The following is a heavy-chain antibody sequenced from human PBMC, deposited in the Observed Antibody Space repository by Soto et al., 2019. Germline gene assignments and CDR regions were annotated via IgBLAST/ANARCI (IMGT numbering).Heavy chain of an antibody. CDR1: GVPFNSYG. J-gene: IGHJ4*02. Sequence: QVGLLQPGTEVNRPGSSVKVSCKASGVPFNSYGFAWVRQSPGRGLEWVGRINPASQLRNYEQSLQGRVTITADTSTTTSYIALSGLTSEDTAVYYCARRKLARLDHWGQGTLVTV. CDR3: ARRKLARLDH. V-gene: IGHV1-69*09. CDR2: INPASQLR.